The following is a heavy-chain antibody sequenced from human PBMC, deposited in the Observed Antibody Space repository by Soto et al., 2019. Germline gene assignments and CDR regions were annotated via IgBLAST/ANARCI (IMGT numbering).Heavy chain of an antibody. CDR1: GXTFTSYD. V-gene: IGHV1-8*01. Sequence: ASVKVSCKAXGXTFTSYDINWVRQATGQGLEWMGWMNPNSGNTGYAQKFQGRVTMTRNTSISTAYMELSSLRSEDTAVYYCARRDCSGGSCYFEYWGQGTLVTVSS. CDR3: ARRDCSGGSCYFEY. D-gene: IGHD2-15*01. CDR2: MNPNSGNT. J-gene: IGHJ4*02.